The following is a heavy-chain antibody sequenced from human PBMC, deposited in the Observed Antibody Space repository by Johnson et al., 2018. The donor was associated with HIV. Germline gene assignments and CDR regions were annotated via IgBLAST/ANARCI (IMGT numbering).Heavy chain of an antibody. V-gene: IGHV3-13*01. J-gene: IGHJ3*02. CDR1: GFSFDDYG. CDR3: ARETVTSGAFDI. D-gene: IGHD4-11*01. Sequence: VQLVESGGGLVQPGGSLKLSCAASGFSFDDYGMSWVRQPPGKGLEWVSVIYSGGSTYYPGSVKGRFTISRENAKNSLYLQMNSLRAGDTAVYYCARETVTSGAFDIWGQGTMVTVSS. CDR2: IYSGGST.